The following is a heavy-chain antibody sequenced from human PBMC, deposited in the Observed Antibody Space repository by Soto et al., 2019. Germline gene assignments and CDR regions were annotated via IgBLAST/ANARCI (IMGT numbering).Heavy chain of an antibody. V-gene: IGHV4-34*01. D-gene: IGHD2-21*02. CDR3: ARGLIVMLAGIEELINSHFDS. CDR2: INHRGST. J-gene: IGHJ4*02. Sequence: PSETLSLTCAGYGGSFRGYYWSWIRQTPGKGLEWLGEINHRGSTNYNPSLKSRVTISVDTSRTQFSLKLSSVTAADTAVYYCARGLIVMLAGIEELINSHFDSWGQGTLVTVSS. CDR1: GGSFRGYY.